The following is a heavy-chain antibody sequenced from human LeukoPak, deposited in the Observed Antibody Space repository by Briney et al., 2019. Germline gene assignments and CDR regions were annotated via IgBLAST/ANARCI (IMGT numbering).Heavy chain of an antibody. D-gene: IGHD4/OR15-4a*01. J-gene: IGHJ4*02. CDR3: ARGLTFRFDY. Sequence: GGSLRLSCAASGFTFSSYAISWVRQAPGQGLEWMGGIIPIFGTANYAQKFQGRVTITTDESTSTAYMELSSLRSEDTAVYYCARGLTFRFDYWGQGTLVTVSS. V-gene: IGHV1-69*05. CDR2: IIPIFGTA. CDR1: GFTFSSYA.